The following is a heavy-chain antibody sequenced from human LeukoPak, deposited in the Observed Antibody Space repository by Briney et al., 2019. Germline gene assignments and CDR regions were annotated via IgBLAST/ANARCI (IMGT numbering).Heavy chain of an antibody. CDR1: GGSISGYY. CDR3: ARDNGDYGYYYYGMDV. CDR2: IYTSGST. V-gene: IGHV4-4*07. Sequence: SETLSLTCTVSGGSISGYYWSWIRQPAGKGLEWIGRIYTSGSTNYNPSLKSRVTMSVDTSKNQFSLKLSSVTAADTAVYYCARDNGDYGYYYYGMDVWGQGTTVTVSS. J-gene: IGHJ6*02. D-gene: IGHD4-17*01.